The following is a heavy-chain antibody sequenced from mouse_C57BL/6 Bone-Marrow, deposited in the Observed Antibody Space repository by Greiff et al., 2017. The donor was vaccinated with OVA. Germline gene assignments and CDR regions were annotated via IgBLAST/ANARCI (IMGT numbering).Heavy chain of an antibody. V-gene: IGHV1-7*01. Sequence: VQLQQSGAELAKPGASVKLSCKASGYTFPSYWMHWVTQRPGQGLEWIGYINPSSGYTKYNQKFKDKATLTADKSAITAYMQLSSLTYEDSAVYYCARRGLRRRGAMDYWGQGTSVTVSS. CDR2: INPSSGYT. CDR3: ARRGLRRRGAMDY. D-gene: IGHD2-4*01. CDR1: GYTFPSYW. J-gene: IGHJ4*01.